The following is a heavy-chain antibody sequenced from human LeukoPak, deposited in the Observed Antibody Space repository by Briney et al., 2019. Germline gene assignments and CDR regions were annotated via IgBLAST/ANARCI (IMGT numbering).Heavy chain of an antibody. Sequence: SVKVSCKASGGTFSSYAISWVRQAPGQGLEWMGGIIPIFGTANYAQKFQGRVTITTDESTSTAYMELSSLRSEDTAVYYCAREASYGSSWYNHFDYWGQGTLVTVSS. D-gene: IGHD6-13*01. V-gene: IGHV1-69*05. J-gene: IGHJ4*02. CDR3: AREASYGSSWYNHFDY. CDR2: IIPIFGTA. CDR1: GGTFSSYA.